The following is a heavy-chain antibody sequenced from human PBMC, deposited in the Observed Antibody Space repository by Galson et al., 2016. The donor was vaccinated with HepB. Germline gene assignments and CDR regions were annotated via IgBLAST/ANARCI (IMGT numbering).Heavy chain of an antibody. V-gene: IGHV3-7*03. CDR3: GRDYPTVTNHYSYHVDV. CDR1: KFSFTSFW. CDR2: INVDGNEK. D-gene: IGHD4-17*01. Sequence: SLRLSCAASKFSFTSFWMTWVRQAPGKGLEWLANINVDGNEKYYVDSVEGRFTISRDNAKNSVYLQMNALRAEDTALYYCGRDYPTVTNHYSYHVDVWGKGTAVTVSS. J-gene: IGHJ6*04.